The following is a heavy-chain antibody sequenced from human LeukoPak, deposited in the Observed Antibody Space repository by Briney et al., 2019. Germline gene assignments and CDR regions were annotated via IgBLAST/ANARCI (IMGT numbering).Heavy chain of an antibody. CDR2: ISSSSSYI. V-gene: IGHV3-21*01. CDR3: ARDLDYDFWSGYYMPHYFDY. CDR1: GFTFGNYA. Sequence: GGSLRLSCEASGFTFGNYALNWVRQAPGKGLEWVSSISSSSSYIYYADSVKGRFTISGDNAKNSLYLQMNSLRAEDTAVYYCARDLDYDFWSGYYMPHYFDYWGQGTLVTVSS. J-gene: IGHJ4*02. D-gene: IGHD3-3*01.